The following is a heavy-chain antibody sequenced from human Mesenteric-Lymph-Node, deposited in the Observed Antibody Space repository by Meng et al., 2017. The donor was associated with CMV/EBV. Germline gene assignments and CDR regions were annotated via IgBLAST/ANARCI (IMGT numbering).Heavy chain of an antibody. J-gene: IGHJ4*02. V-gene: IGHV3-66*01. CDR2: IYRGDNT. CDR3: TGDSVSNPNLDY. CDR1: GFNGRVKY. Sequence: LLGAVGCCVQPGGAVRLSCAASGFNGRVKYMSWVPPAPGKGLEWVCIIYRGDNTYYIDSVKDRFTVSRDNSKNTMYLQMNSLRVEDTAVYYCTGDSVSNPNLDYWGQGTLVTVSS. D-gene: IGHD3-10*01.